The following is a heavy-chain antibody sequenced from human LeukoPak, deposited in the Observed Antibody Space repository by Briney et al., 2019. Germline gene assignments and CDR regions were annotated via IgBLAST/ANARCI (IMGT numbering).Heavy chain of an antibody. CDR2: LNSDGSIR. D-gene: IGHD6-19*01. J-gene: IGHJ4*02. CDR3: AKVPASSGWYGDY. CDR1: GFSFSSHW. V-gene: IGHV3-74*01. Sequence: GGSLRLSCAASGFSFSSHWMQWVRQVPGKGLVWVSRLNSDGSIRSYADSVKGRFTISRDNSKNTLYLQMNSLRAEDTAVYYCAKVPASSGWYGDYWGQGTLVTVSS.